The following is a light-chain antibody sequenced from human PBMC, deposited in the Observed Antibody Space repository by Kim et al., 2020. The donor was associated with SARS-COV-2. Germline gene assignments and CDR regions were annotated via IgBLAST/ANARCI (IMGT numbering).Light chain of an antibody. CDR1: KIGRKS. CDR3: QVCDSGSVV. CDR2: DDS. Sequence: PGETARSSCVEEKIGRKSVLWYQEKPGRSPGLGMYDDSHRPSGTPERFSGSNSGNTATLTISRVEAGDEADYYGQVCDSGSVVFGGGTQLTVL. J-gene: IGLJ2*01. V-gene: IGLV3-21*02.